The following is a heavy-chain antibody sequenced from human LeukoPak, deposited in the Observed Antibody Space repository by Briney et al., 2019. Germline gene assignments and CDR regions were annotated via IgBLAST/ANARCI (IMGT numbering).Heavy chain of an antibody. CDR2: IYYSGST. CDR3: ARVTGYMIEDYFDY. V-gene: IGHV4-39*07. CDR1: GGSISSSPYY. J-gene: IGHJ4*02. D-gene: IGHD3-9*01. Sequence: SETLSLTCTVSGGSISSSPYYWGWIRQPPGKGLEWIGSIYYSGSTNYNPSLKSRVTISVDTSKNQFSLKLRSVTAADTAVYYCARVTGYMIEDYFDYWGQGILVTVSS.